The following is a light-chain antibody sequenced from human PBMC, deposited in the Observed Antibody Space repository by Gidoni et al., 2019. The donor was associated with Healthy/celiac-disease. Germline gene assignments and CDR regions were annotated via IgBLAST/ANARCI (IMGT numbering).Light chain of an antibody. Sequence: SYVLTQPPSVSVAPGKTAIITCGGNNIGGKSVHWYQQKPGQAPVLVIYYDSDRPSGIPERFSGSNSGSTATLTISWVEAGDEADYYCQVWDTTSDHVVFGGGTTLTVL. J-gene: IGLJ2*01. V-gene: IGLV3-21*04. CDR3: QVWDTTSDHVV. CDR2: YDS. CDR1: NIGGKS.